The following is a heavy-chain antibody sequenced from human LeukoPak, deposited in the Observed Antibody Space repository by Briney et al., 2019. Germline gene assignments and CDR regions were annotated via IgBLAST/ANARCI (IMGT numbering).Heavy chain of an antibody. CDR2: IWYDGSNK. V-gene: IGHV3-33*01. D-gene: IGHD6-19*01. J-gene: IGHJ4*02. CDR1: GFTFSSYG. CDR3: ARVGIAVAGLDY. Sequence: GRSLRLSCAASGFTFSSYGMHWVRQAPGKGLEWVAVIWYDGSNKYYADSVKGRFTISRDNSKNTLYLQMNSLRAKDTAVYYCARVGIAVAGLDYWGQGTLVTVSS.